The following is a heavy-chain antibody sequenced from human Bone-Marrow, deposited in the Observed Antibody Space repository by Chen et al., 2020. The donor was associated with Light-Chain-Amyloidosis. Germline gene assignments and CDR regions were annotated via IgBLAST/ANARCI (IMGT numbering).Heavy chain of an antibody. CDR2: LYPNTFT. CDR1: GFSVSSTY. CDR3: AKDISYDDILPGYPADAFDI. D-gene: IGHD3-9*01. V-gene: IGHV3-66*01. J-gene: IGHJ3*02. Sequence: EVQLVESGGNLVQPGRSLRLSCAISGFSVSSTYMSWLRQAPGKGLEWVSILYPNTFTFHADFVQGRCTISSDASMNTLYLQLDSLRAEDTAVYYCAKDISYDDILPGYPADAFDIWGQGTMVTVSS.